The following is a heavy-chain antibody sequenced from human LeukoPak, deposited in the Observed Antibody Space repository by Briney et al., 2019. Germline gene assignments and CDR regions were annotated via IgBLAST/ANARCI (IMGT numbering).Heavy chain of an antibody. CDR2: INHSGST. CDR1: GGSISTSSTYY. D-gene: IGHD2-2*01. J-gene: IGHJ4*02. CDR3: ARGASGTSSTSSYKELRPIDY. Sequence: TETLSLTCTVSGGSISTSSTYYWGWIRQPPGKGLEWIGEINHSGSTNYNPSLKSRVTISVDTSKNQFSLKLSSVTAEDTAVYYCARGASGTSSTSSYKELRPIDYWGQGTLVTVSS. V-gene: IGHV4-39*07.